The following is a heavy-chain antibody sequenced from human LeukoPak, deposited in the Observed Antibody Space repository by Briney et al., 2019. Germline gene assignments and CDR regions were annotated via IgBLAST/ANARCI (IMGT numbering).Heavy chain of an antibody. CDR1: GGSISCRCYY. V-gene: IGHV4-39*07. D-gene: IGHD1-26*01. CDR2: IYYTGST. CDR3: ARLRSPGDFDY. Sequence: SETLSLTCTVSGGSISCRCYYWLWIRQPPGEGRECIASIYYTGSTYYNLSLMCSVTISVDTSKNQSSLRLNSVTAADTVMYYCARLRSPGDFDYWGQGTLVPVSS. J-gene: IGHJ4*02.